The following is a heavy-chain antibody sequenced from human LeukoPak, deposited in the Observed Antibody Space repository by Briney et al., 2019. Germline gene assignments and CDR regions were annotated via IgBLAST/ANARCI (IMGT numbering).Heavy chain of an antibody. J-gene: IGHJ4*02. CDR2: IYTSGST. Sequence: SETLSLTCTVSGGSISSYYWSWIRQPAGKGLEGIGRIYTSGSTNYNPSLKSRVTMSVDTSKNQFSLKLSSVTAADTAVYYCARSNYFYDSSGPFDYWGQGTLVTVSS. V-gene: IGHV4-4*07. CDR1: GGSISSYY. D-gene: IGHD3-22*01. CDR3: ARSNYFYDSSGPFDY.